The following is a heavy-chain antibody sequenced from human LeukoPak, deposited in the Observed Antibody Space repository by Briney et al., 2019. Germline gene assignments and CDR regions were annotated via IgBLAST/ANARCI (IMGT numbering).Heavy chain of an antibody. Sequence: GGSLGLSCAASGFTFSSYAMSWVRQAPGKGLEWVSAISGSGGSTYYADSVKGRFTISRDNSKNTLYLQMNSLRAEDTAVYYCAKGSCSSTSCQRSAYYYYGMDVWGQGTTVTVSS. CDR2: ISGSGGST. J-gene: IGHJ6*02. V-gene: IGHV3-23*01. D-gene: IGHD2-2*01. CDR3: AKGSCSSTSCQRSAYYYYGMDV. CDR1: GFTFSSYA.